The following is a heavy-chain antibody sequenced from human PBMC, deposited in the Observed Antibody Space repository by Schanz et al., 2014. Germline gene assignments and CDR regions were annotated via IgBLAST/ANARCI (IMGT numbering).Heavy chain of an antibody. CDR2: ISSVGISK. Sequence: QVQLVESGGGLVKPGGSLRLSCAASGFIFNDYYMNWIRQAPGKGLEWVSYISSVGISKYYADPVKGRFTISRDSAKNSLYLQMNSLRAEDTAVYYCARGYSSSMDVWGQGTTVTVSS. V-gene: IGHV3-11*04. J-gene: IGHJ6*02. D-gene: IGHD6-6*01. CDR1: GFIFNDYY. CDR3: ARGYSSSMDV.